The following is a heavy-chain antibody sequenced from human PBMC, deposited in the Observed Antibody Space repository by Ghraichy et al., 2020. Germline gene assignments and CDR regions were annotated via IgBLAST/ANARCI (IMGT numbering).Heavy chain of an antibody. CDR3: AKGHGGTWVSAFDM. CDR1: GFTFSNFA. J-gene: IGHJ3*02. D-gene: IGHD3-16*01. Sequence: GGSLRLSCKASGFTFSNFAMTWVRQAPGKGLEWVATINGAGYNDYYRDSVEGRFTISRDNAMTTLHLQMNRLRAEDTAMYYCAKGHGGTWVSAFDMWGQGTMVTLSA. CDR2: INGAGYND. V-gene: IGHV3-7*03.